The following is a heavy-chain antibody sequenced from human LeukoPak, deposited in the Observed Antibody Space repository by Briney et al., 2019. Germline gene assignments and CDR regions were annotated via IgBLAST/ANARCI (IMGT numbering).Heavy chain of an antibody. CDR2: INPDGSDT. Sequence: GKSLRLSCAASGFTFSTYWMHWVRQGPGKRLVWVSRINPDGSDTSHADSVKGRFTISRDNAKNTLYLQMNSLRAEDTAVYYCARDSGSGSYSGYWGLGTLVTVSS. CDR1: GFTFSTYW. J-gene: IGHJ4*02. V-gene: IGHV3-74*01. CDR3: ARDSGSGSYSGY. D-gene: IGHD3-10*01.